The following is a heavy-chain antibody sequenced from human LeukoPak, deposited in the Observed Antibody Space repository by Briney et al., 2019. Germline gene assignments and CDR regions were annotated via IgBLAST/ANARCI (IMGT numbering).Heavy chain of an antibody. CDR3: ATGSGAYGGFDY. V-gene: IGHV3-15*01. CDR2: IKSKSDGGTT. D-gene: IGHD5-12*01. CDR1: GFSFINAW. J-gene: IGHJ4*02. Sequence: GGSLRLSCAASGFSFINAWMRWVRQAPGKGLEWVGRIKSKSDGGTTDYAAPVKGRFTISRDDSKNTLYLQMNGLKTEDTAVYYCATGSGAYGGFDYWGQGTLVTVSS.